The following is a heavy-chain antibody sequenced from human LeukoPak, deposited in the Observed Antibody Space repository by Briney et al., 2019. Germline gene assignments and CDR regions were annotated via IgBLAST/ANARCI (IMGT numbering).Heavy chain of an antibody. CDR3: ARGNSGSFTSDY. D-gene: IGHD1-26*01. J-gene: IGHJ4*02. CDR2: IKQDGSES. CDR1: GFTFSSYW. Sequence: GGSLRLPCAASGFTFSSYWMSWVRRAPGKGLEWVANIKQDGSESYYVDSVKGQVTISRDNTKNSLYLHMNSLRAEDTAVYYCARGNSGSFTSDYWGQGTLVTVSS. V-gene: IGHV3-7*01.